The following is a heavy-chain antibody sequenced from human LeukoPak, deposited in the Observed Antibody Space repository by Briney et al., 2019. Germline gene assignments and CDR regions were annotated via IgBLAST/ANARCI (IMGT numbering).Heavy chain of an antibody. J-gene: IGHJ6*02. V-gene: IGHV3-23*01. Sequence: GGSLRLSCAASGFTFSAFGMNWVRQAPGKGLEWVSTITNSGDSTYYVDTLNSRFTISRDNTKNTLYLQMNSVGAEDTAKYYCTKDYCGKFCSAVWGQGTTVTVSS. CDR2: ITNSGDST. CDR1: GFTFSAFG. CDR3: TKDYCGKFCSAV. D-gene: IGHD3-9*01.